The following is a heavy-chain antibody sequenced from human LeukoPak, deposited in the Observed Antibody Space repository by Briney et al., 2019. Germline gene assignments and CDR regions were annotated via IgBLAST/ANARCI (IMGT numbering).Heavy chain of an antibody. D-gene: IGHD4-17*01. CDR2: ISGSGDRT. CDR3: AKSPWNGDARSFDY. V-gene: IGHV3-23*01. J-gene: IGHJ4*02. CDR1: GFTFKNYA. Sequence: GGSLRLSCAASGFTFKNYAMSWVRQAPGKGLEWVSAISGSGDRTYYADSVKGRFTISRDNSKNTLYLQMNSLRAEDTAVYYCAKSPWNGDARSFDYWGQGTLVTVSS.